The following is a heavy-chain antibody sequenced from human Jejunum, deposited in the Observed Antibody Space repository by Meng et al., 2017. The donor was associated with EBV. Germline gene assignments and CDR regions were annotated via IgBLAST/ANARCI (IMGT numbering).Heavy chain of an antibody. Sequence: QRGGFGGGGVRPGGSLRLSCVASGFTLEDYGMNWVRQVPGKGLEWVATINWDGRRTGYADSVKGRFTISRDNAKNSLYLQMNSLRAEDTALYHCARDKRGAGYCHDYWGQGTLVTVSS. CDR3: ARDKRGAGYCHDY. CDR1: GFTLEDYG. V-gene: IGHV3-20*01. D-gene: IGHD2-2*03. J-gene: IGHJ4*02. CDR2: INWDGRRT.